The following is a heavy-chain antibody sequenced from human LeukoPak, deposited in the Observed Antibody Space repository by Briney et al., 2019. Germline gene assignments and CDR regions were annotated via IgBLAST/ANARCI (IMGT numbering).Heavy chain of an antibody. CDR3: ARADYDILTGYYYWFDP. J-gene: IGHJ5*02. Sequence: SQTLSLTCAISGDSVSSNSAAWNWIRQSPSRGLEWPGRTYYRSKWYNDYAVSVKSRITINPDTSKNQFSLQLNSVTPEDTAVYYCARADYDILTGYYYWFDPWGQGTLVTVSS. V-gene: IGHV6-1*01. CDR1: GDSVSSNSAA. CDR2: TYYRSKWYN. D-gene: IGHD3-9*01.